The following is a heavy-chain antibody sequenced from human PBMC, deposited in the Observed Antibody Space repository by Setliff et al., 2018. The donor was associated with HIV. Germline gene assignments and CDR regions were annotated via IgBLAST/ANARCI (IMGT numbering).Heavy chain of an antibody. CDR1: GPSINIHY. D-gene: IGHD4-17*01. Sequence: PSETLSLTCTVSGPSINIHYWSWIRQSPGKGFEWIGYIYSTGSTNYNSSLQSRVTISMVASRNQFSLKVTSVTAADTAVYYCAKGAGFYGDYTFDHWGQGRQVTVSS. CDR2: IYSTGST. J-gene: IGHJ4*02. V-gene: IGHV4-59*11. CDR3: AKGAGFYGDYTFDH.